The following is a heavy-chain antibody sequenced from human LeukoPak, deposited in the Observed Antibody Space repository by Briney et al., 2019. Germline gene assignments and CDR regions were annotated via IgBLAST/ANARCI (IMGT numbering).Heavy chain of an antibody. D-gene: IGHD3-22*01. CDR2: INPNSGGT. J-gene: IGHJ3*02. CDR3: AKGLKYYYDTSGYLAFDI. V-gene: IGHV1-2*02. CDR1: GYNFTVYY. Sequence: ASVKVSCKASGYNFTVYYMHWVRQAPGQGLEWMGWINPNSGGTKYVQKFQGRVTMTRDTSISTAYMELSRLRSDDTAVYYCAKGLKYYYDTSGYLAFDIWGQGTMVTVSS.